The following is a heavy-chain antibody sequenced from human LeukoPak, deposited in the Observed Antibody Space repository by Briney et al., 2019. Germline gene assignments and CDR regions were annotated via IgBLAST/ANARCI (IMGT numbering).Heavy chain of an antibody. CDR1: GFTFNTFA. CDR2: ISGSGGST. V-gene: IGHV3-23*01. J-gene: IGHJ4*02. Sequence: GGSLRLSCAASGFTFNTFAMSWVRQAPGKGLEWVSAISGSGGSTYNADSVKGRFTISRDNSKNTLYLQMNSLRAEDTAVYYCATSLSFDYWGQGTLVTVSS. CDR3: ATSLSFDY. D-gene: IGHD3-16*01.